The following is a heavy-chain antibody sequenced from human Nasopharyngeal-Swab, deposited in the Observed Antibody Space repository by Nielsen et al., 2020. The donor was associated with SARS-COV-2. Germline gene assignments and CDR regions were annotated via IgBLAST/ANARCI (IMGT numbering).Heavy chain of an antibody. CDR2: INPSGGST. V-gene: IGHV1-46*01. J-gene: IGHJ4*02. Sequence: ASVKVSCKASGYTFTSYYTHWVRQAPGQGLEWMGIINPSGGSTSYAQKFQGRVTMTRDTSTSTVYMELSSLRSEDTAVYYCARAGEFSGTTVTTHLDYWGQGTLVTVSS. D-gene: IGHD4-11*01. CDR3: ARAGEFSGTTVTTHLDY. CDR1: GYTFTSYY.